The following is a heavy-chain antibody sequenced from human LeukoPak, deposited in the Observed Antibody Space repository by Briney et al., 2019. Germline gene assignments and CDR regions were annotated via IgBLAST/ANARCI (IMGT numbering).Heavy chain of an antibody. CDR3: ARVEDYDILTGFDY. J-gene: IGHJ4*02. CDR1: GFTFSSYE. CDR2: IKQDGREK. Sequence: GSLRLSCAASGFTFSSYEMNWVRQAPGKGLEWVANIKQDGREKYYVDSVKGRFTISRDNAKNSLYLQMNSLRAEDTAVYYCARVEDYDILTGFDYWGQGTLVTVSS. D-gene: IGHD3-9*01. V-gene: IGHV3-7*01.